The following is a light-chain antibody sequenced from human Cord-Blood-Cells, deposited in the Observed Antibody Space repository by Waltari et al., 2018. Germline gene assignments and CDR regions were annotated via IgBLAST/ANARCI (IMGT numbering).Light chain of an antibody. V-gene: IGKV1-39*01. Sequence: DIQMTQSPSSLSASVGDRVTITSRASQSISSYLNWYQQKPGKAPKLLIYAASSLQSGVPSRFIGRGSGTVFTLTISSLQPEDFATYYCQQSYSTPVVFGQGTKVEIK. CDR3: QQSYSTPVV. CDR1: QSISSY. CDR2: AAS. J-gene: IGKJ1*01.